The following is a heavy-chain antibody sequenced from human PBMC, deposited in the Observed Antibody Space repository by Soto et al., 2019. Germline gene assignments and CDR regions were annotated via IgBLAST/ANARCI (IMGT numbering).Heavy chain of an antibody. Sequence: QMQLVQSGAEVKKPGASVKVSCKASGYTFTTYYIHWVRQAPGQGLEWMGIINPSGGTTSYAQEFQGRVTMTSDTSTSTVYMELSSLRSEYTAVYYFASSLQQLVLVYWGQGTLANVSS. CDR3: ASSLQQLVLVY. CDR2: INPSGGTT. J-gene: IGHJ4*02. D-gene: IGHD6-13*01. CDR1: GYTFTTYY. V-gene: IGHV1-46*01.